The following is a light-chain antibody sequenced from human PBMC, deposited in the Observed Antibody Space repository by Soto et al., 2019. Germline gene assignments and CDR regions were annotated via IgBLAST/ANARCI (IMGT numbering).Light chain of an antibody. J-gene: IGLJ1*01. V-gene: IGLV2-14*01. CDR1: SNDVGGYNY. Sequence: QSVLTQPASVSGSPGQSITISCTGSSNDVGGYNYVSWYQQHPGQAPKLIIYEVSDRPSGVSPRFSGSKSGNTASLTISGLQVEYDADYFCTSDTSTFPTVFGSGTKVTVL. CDR3: TSDTSTFPTV. CDR2: EVS.